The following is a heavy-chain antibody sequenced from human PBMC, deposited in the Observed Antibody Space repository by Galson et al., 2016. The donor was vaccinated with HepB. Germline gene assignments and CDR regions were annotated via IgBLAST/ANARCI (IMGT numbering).Heavy chain of an antibody. Sequence: SVKVSCKASGYTFSAYGTTWVRQAPGQGLEWMGWINPNNGDTMYAQNFRGRVTLTRDTSISTAYMELDSLTSDDTAVYYCARPVNRVGTGYWGQGTLVTVSS. CDR2: INPNNGDT. J-gene: IGHJ4*02. CDR1: GYTFSAYG. V-gene: IGHV1-2*02. CDR3: ARPVNRVGTGY. D-gene: IGHD1-1*01.